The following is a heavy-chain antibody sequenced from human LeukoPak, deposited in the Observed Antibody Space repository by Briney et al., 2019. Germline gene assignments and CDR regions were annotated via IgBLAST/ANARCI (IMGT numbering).Heavy chain of an antibody. CDR1: GGSISSYY. CDR3: ARSAYPGYSSGWYHVGY. CDR2: IYYSGST. Sequence: SETLSLTCTVSGGSISSYYWSWIRQPPGKGLEWIGYIYYSGSTNYNPSLKSRVTISVDTSKNQFSLKLSSVTAADTAVYYCARSAYPGYSSGWYHVGYWGQGTLVTVSS. D-gene: IGHD6-19*01. J-gene: IGHJ4*02. V-gene: IGHV4-59*01.